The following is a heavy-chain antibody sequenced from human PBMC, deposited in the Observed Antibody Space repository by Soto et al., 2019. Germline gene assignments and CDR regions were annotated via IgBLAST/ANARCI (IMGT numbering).Heavy chain of an antibody. Sequence: QVQLVQSGAELRKPGSSVKVSCKASGGTFSDSTINWVRQAPGQRLEWMGGIIPIFDTANYAEKFQVRVTITADESTSTSFMEVSSLRSEDTAVYYFARNGTLTGYSYGMDVWGQGTMVTVS. J-gene: IGHJ6*02. D-gene: IGHD1-1*01. V-gene: IGHV1-69*01. CDR2: IIPIFDTA. CDR3: ARNGTLTGYSYGMDV. CDR1: GGTFSDST.